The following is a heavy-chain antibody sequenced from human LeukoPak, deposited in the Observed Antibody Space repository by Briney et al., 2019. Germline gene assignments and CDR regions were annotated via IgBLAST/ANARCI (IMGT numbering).Heavy chain of an antibody. J-gene: IGHJ4*02. CDR1: GFTFSSYS. CDR2: ISSSSSYI. Sequence: PGGSLRLSRAASGFTFSSYSMNWVRQAPGKGLEWVSSISSSSSYIYYADSVKGRFTISRDNAKNTLYLQMNTLRVEDTAVYYCARDMGRQTEYYDILTGFFGYWGQGTLVTVSS. V-gene: IGHV3-21*01. CDR3: ARDMGRQTEYYDILTGFFGY. D-gene: IGHD3-9*01.